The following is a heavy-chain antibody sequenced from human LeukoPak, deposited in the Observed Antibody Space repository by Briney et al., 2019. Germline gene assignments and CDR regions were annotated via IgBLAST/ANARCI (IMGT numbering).Heavy chain of an antibody. CDR2: IYPGDSDT. J-gene: IGHJ2*01. V-gene: IGHV5-51*01. CDR3: ARQYYYGFDL. CDR1: GYSFTSYW. Sequence: GESLQISCKGSGYSFTSYWIGWVRPMPGKGLEWMGIIYPGDSDTRYSPSFQGQATISADKSITTAYLQWSSLKASDTAMYYCARQYYYGFDLWGRGTLVTVSS. D-gene: IGHD3-10*01.